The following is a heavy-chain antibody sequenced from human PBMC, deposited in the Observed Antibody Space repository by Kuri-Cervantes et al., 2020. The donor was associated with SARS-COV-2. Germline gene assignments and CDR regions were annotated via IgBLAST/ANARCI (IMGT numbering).Heavy chain of an antibody. D-gene: IGHD3-22*01. Sequence: GESLKISCAASGFTFSSYAMHWVRQAPGKGLEWVAVISYDGSNKYYADSVKGRFTISRDNSKNTLYLQMNSLRAEDTAVYYCARDADDSSGYDYFDYWGQGILVTVSS. CDR1: GFTFSSYA. J-gene: IGHJ4*02. CDR3: ARDADDSSGYDYFDY. V-gene: IGHV3-30*04. CDR2: ISYDGSNK.